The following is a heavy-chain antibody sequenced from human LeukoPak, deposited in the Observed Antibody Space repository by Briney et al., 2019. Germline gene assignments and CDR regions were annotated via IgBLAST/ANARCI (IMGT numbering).Heavy chain of an antibody. J-gene: IGHJ1*01. CDR2: ISGSGSST. V-gene: IGHV3-23*01. Sequence: PGGSLRLSCAASGFTFSSYAMSWVRQAPGKGLEWVSAISGSGSSTYHADSVKGRFTISRDNSKNTLYPQMDSLRAEDTAVYYCAKFKGSVVVLGCFQHWGQGTLVTVSS. CDR1: GFTFSSYA. CDR3: AKFKGSVVVLGCFQH. D-gene: IGHD3-22*01.